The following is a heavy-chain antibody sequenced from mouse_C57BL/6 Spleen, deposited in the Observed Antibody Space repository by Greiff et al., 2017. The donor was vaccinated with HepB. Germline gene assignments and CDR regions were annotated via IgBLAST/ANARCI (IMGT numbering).Heavy chain of an antibody. CDR3: ARSPYDYDGAMDY. CDR1: GYAFSSSW. CDR2: IYPGDGDT. J-gene: IGHJ4*01. V-gene: IGHV1-82*01. Sequence: VQLVESGPELVKPGASVKISCKASGYAFSSSWMNWVKQRPGKGLEWIGRIYPGDGDTNYNGKFKGKATLTADKSSSTAYMQLSSLTSEDSAVYLCARSPYDYDGAMDYWGQGTSVTVSS. D-gene: IGHD2-4*01.